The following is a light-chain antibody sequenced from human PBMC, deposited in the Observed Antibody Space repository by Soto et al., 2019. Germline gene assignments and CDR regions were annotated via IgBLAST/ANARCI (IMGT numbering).Light chain of an antibody. Sequence: DIQMTQSPSSLSASVGDRVTITCLASQSISTWLAWYQLKPGKAPKLLIYKASNLQSGVPSRFSGSGSGTEFTLTSSSLQPDDFATYYCQQYNVFSPYTFGQGTKLAI. CDR1: QSISTW. V-gene: IGKV1-5*03. J-gene: IGKJ2*01. CDR2: KAS. CDR3: QQYNVFSPYT.